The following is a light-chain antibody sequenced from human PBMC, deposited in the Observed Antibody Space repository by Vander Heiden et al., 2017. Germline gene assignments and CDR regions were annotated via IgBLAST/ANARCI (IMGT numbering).Light chain of an antibody. CDR2: GAS. J-gene: IGKJ4*01. CDR1: QSVSSN. Sequence: EIVMTQSPATLSVSPGERATLSCRASQSVSSNLAWYQQKPGQAPRLLIYGASTRATGIPARFSRPGSGTEFTLTISSLQSEDFAVYSCPQYNTWPPLTFGGGTKVELQ. V-gene: IGKV3-15*01. CDR3: PQYNTWPPLT.